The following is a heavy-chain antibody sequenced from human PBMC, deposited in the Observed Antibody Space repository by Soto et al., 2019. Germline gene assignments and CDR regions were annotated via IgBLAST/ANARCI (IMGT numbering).Heavy chain of an antibody. Sequence: SETLSLTCTVSGGSISSGGYYWSRIRQHPGKGLEWIGYIYYSGSTYYNPSLKSRVTISVDTSNNQFSLKLSSVTAADTAVYYCARGPGIMAKIDYWGQGTLVTVS. J-gene: IGHJ4*02. CDR3: ARGPGIMAKIDY. CDR2: IYYSGST. D-gene: IGHD3-16*01. V-gene: IGHV4-31*03. CDR1: GGSISSGGYY.